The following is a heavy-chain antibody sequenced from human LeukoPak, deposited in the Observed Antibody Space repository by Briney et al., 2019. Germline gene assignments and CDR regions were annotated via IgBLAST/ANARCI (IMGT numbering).Heavy chain of an antibody. CDR2: IYPGDSDT. Sequence: GESLKISCKGSGYSFTSYWIGWVRQMPGKGLEWMGIIYPGDSDTRYSPSFQGQVTISADKSISTAYLQWSSLKASDTAMYYCARGMTTVTAYYYGMDVWGQRTTVTVSS. D-gene: IGHD4-17*01. CDR1: GYSFTSYW. V-gene: IGHV5-51*01. CDR3: ARGMTTVTAYYYGMDV. J-gene: IGHJ6*02.